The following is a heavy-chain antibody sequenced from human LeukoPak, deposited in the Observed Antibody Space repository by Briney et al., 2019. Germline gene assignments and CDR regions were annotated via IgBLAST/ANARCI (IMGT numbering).Heavy chain of an antibody. CDR1: GFTVSSYW. CDR2: VKSDGSST. CDR3: ARGGSPPEALGDTFDV. V-gene: IGHV3-74*01. J-gene: IGHJ3*01. Sequence: GRSLRLSCAASGFTVSSYWMHWVRQAPGKGLVWVSRVKSDGSSTNYADSVKGRFTVSRDNAKNTLILQMNSLRAEDTAVYYCARGGSPPEALGDTFDVWGHGTLVTVSS. D-gene: IGHD1-26*01.